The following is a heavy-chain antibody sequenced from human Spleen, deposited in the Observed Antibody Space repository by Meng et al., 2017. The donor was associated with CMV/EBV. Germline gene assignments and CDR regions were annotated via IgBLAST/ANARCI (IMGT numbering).Heavy chain of an antibody. Sequence: ASVKVSCKASGYTFTRFDINWVRQATGQGLEWMGWINPNSDGTDYAQKFQGRVTMTRDTSISTAYMELSRLRSDDTAVYYCAREYCPNGVCFHLGSNWFDPWGQGTLVTVSS. D-gene: IGHD2-8*01. V-gene: IGHV1-2*02. CDR2: INPNSDGT. CDR1: GYTFTRFD. CDR3: AREYCPNGVCFHLGSNWFDP. J-gene: IGHJ5*02.